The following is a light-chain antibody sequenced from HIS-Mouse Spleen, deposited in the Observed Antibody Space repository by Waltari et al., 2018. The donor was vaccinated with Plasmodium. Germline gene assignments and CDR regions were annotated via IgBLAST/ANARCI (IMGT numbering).Light chain of an antibody. Sequence: SYELTQPPSVSVSPGQTARIPCSGDALPKKYAYWYPQKSGQAPVRVIYEDSKRPSGIPERFSGSSSGTMATLTISGAQVEDEADYYCYSTDSSGNHRVFGGGTKLTVL. J-gene: IGLJ3*02. CDR1: ALPKKY. CDR2: EDS. V-gene: IGLV3-10*01. CDR3: YSTDSSGNHRV.